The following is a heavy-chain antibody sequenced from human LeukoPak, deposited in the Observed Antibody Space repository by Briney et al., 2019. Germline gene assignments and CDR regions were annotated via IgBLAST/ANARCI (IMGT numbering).Heavy chain of an antibody. Sequence: SQTLSLTCTVSGGSISSGGYYWSWIRQHPGTGLEWIGCIYYSGSTYYNPSLKSRVTISVDTSKNQFSLKLSSVTAADTAVYYCARDGGRYFDYWGQGTLVTVSS. J-gene: IGHJ4*02. CDR2: IYYSGST. V-gene: IGHV4-31*03. CDR3: ARDGGRYFDY. CDR1: GGSISSGGYY. D-gene: IGHD3-16*01.